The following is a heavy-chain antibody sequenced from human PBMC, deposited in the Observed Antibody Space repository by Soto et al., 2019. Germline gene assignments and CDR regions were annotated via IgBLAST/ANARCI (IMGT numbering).Heavy chain of an antibody. Sequence: GGSLRLSCAASGFTFSSYGMHWVRQAPGKGLEWVAVISYDGSNKYYADSVEGRFTISRDNSKNTLYLQMNSLRAEDTAVYYCAKAHYDFWSGYPPLRGMDVWGQGTTVTVYS. CDR2: ISYDGSNK. V-gene: IGHV3-30*18. J-gene: IGHJ6*02. D-gene: IGHD3-3*01. CDR1: GFTFSSYG. CDR3: AKAHYDFWSGYPPLRGMDV.